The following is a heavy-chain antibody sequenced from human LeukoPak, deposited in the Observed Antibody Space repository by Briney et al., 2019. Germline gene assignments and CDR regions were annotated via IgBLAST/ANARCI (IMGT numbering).Heavy chain of an antibody. V-gene: IGHV1-2*02. D-gene: IGHD1-14*01. CDR2: INPKTGTA. Sequence: ASVKVSCKASGYTFTGYSIYWVRQTPGQKLEWMGWINPKTGTANSAQKFQGRVTMTRDTSISTVYMEVRSLRSDDTAVYYCARGLSEPYFDYWGQGTLVTVSS. J-gene: IGHJ4*02. CDR3: ARGLSEPYFDY. CDR1: GYTFTGYS.